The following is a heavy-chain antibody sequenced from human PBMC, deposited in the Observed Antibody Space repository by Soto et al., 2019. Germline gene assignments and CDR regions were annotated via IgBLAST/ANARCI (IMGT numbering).Heavy chain of an antibody. CDR3: TREEYCTGGTCYRYFGL. Sequence: QAQLVQSGAEVKKPGASVRVSCTTSGYTFTAYHIHWLRQAPGQRLEWLGWINPDNGNTKYSQNFWGRVTMTRDTSASTAHMELSSLRPDDTAIYYCTREEYCTGGTCYRYFGLWGRGTLATVSS. CDR1: GYTFTAYH. CDR2: INPDNGNT. D-gene: IGHD2-15*01. V-gene: IGHV1-3*01. J-gene: IGHJ2*01.